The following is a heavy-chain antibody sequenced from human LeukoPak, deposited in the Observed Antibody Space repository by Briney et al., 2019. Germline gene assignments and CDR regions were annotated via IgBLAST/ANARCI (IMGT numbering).Heavy chain of an antibody. CDR2: INPTTGGT. CDR3: ARVPLVVVTPEFPFDP. J-gene: IGHJ5*02. D-gene: IGHD3-22*01. CDR1: GYTFTGYY. Sequence: ASVKVSCKASGYTFTGYYIHWVRQAPGQGLEWLGWINPTTGGTKYAQKFEGRVTMTRDTSITTAYMEVNRPRSDDTAVYYCARVPLVVVTPEFPFDPWGQGTLVTVSS. V-gene: IGHV1-2*02.